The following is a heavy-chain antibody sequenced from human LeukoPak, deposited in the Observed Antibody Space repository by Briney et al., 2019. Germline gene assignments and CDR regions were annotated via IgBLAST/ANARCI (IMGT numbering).Heavy chain of an antibody. Sequence: QAGGSLRLSCEASGFTFSTFAMIWVRQPPGKGLEWVSSIFPSGGEIHYADPVRGRFTISRDNSKSTLSLQMNSLRAEDTAIYYCATYRQVLLPFESWGQGTPVTVSS. CDR2: IFPSGGEI. CDR1: GFTFSTFA. CDR3: ATYRQVLLPFES. V-gene: IGHV3-23*01. D-gene: IGHD2-8*02. J-gene: IGHJ4*02.